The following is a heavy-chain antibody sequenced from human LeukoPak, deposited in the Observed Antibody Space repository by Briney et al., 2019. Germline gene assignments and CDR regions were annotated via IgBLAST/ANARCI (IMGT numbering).Heavy chain of an antibody. CDR1: GGTFNSYA. V-gene: IGHV1-69*13. D-gene: IGHD3/OR15-3a*01. CDR2: IIAIVGTA. CDR3: AFRTGECAY. Sequence: GASVKLSCKASGGTFNSYAISWVRQAPGQGLEWMGGIIAIVGTANYAEKLKGRVTITADESTNTAYMQMNSLRSEDTAVYYCAFRTGECAYWGQGALVTVSS. J-gene: IGHJ4*02.